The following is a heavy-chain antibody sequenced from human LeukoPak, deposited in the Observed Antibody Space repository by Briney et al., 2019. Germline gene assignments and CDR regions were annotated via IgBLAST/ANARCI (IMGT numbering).Heavy chain of an antibody. CDR3: ARDTQLELGEQWLPKYGMDV. Sequence: GASVKVSCKASGGTFSSYAISWVRQAPGQGLEWMGGIIPIFGTANYAQKFQGRVTITADESTSTAYMELSSPRSEDTAVYYCARDTQLELGEQWLPKYGMDVWGQGTTVTVSS. D-gene: IGHD6-19*01. CDR2: IIPIFGTA. CDR1: GGTFSSYA. J-gene: IGHJ6*02. V-gene: IGHV1-69*01.